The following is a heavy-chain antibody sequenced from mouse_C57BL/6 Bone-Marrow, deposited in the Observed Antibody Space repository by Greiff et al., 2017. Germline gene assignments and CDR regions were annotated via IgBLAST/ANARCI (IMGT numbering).Heavy chain of an antibody. CDR2: ISSGGDYI. J-gene: IGHJ3*01. CDR1: GFTFSSYA. D-gene: IGHD1-1*01. CDR3: TRGDYGSIPFAY. Sequence: EVKLMESGEGLVKPGGSLKLSCAASGFTFSSYAMSWVRQTPEKRLEWVAYISSGGDYIYYADTVKGRFTISRDNARNTLYLQMSSLKSEYTAMYYCTRGDYGSIPFAYWGQGTLVTVSA. V-gene: IGHV5-9-1*02.